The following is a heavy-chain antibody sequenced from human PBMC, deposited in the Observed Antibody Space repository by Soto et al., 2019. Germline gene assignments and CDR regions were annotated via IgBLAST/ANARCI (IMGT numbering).Heavy chain of an antibody. V-gene: IGHV4-39*01. CDR2: VYYRGRS. CDR1: GGSVTNSSYY. J-gene: IGHJ4*02. Sequence: SETLSLTCTVSGGSVTNSSYYWGWIRQSPGKGLEWIGSVYYRGRSYSKSSVKSRVTISVDTSKNRFSLSLNSVTASDTAVYFCVSQRTTVPTQAYFDYWGPGXLVTVSS. D-gene: IGHD4-17*01. CDR3: VSQRTTVPTQAYFDY.